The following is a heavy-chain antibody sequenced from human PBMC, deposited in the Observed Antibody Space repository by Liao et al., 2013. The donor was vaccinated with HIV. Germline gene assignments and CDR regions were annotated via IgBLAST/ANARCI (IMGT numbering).Heavy chain of an antibody. CDR2: IYYSGST. Sequence: QLQLQESGPGLVKPSETLSLTCTVSGGSMRNYYWGWIRQPPGKGLEWIGSIYYSGSTNYNPSLKSRVTISLDMSKNQFSLKLSSVTAADTAVYYCAKLRGYSYGLIRLFFDYWGQGALVTVSS. J-gene: IGHJ4*02. CDR1: GGSMRNYY. CDR3: AKLRGYSYGLIRLFFDY. V-gene: IGHV4-39*07. D-gene: IGHD5-18*01.